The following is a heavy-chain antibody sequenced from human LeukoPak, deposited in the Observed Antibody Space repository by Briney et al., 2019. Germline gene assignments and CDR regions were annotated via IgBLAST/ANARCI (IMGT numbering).Heavy chain of an antibody. Sequence: PLECACGGSGYSWAGDYMHLVRQSPKQKLEWMGWINPNSGGTNYAQKFQGRVTMTRDTSISTAYMELSRLRSDDTAVYYCARDLIVVVPAAMLYYYYYGMDVWGQGTTVTVSS. V-gene: IGHV1-2*02. J-gene: IGHJ6*02. D-gene: IGHD2-2*01. CDR3: ARDLIVVVPAAMLYYYYYGMDV. CDR1: GYSWAGDY. CDR2: INPNSGGT.